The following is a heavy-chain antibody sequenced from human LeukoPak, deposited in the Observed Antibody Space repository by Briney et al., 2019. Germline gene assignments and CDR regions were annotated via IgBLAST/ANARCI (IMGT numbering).Heavy chain of an antibody. CDR3: ARDWSDGFDY. J-gene: IGHJ4*02. Sequence: PGGSLRLSCAASGFTFSSYSMDWVRQAPGKGLEWVSYISSSSSTIYYADSVKGRFTISRDNAKNSLYLQMNSLRAEDTAVYYCARDWSDGFDYWGQGTLVTVSS. V-gene: IGHV3-48*01. CDR1: GFTFSSYS. D-gene: IGHD3-3*01. CDR2: ISSSSSTI.